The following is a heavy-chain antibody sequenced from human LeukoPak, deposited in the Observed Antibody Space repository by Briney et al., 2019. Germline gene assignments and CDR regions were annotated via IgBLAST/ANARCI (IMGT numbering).Heavy chain of an antibody. V-gene: IGHV4-31*03. CDR1: GGSISSGGYC. CDR2: ISFSGST. Sequence: SQTLSLTCTVSGGSISSGGYCWSWIRQHPGRGLEWIGYISFSGSTYYNPSLKSRVTISVDTSKNQFSLMLSSATAADTALYYYARDSGGSSSGYFEYWGQGALVTVSS. D-gene: IGHD2-15*01. CDR3: ARDSGGSSSGYFEY. J-gene: IGHJ4*02.